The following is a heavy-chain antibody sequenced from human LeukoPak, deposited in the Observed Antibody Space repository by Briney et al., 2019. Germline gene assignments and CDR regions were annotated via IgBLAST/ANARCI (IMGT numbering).Heavy chain of an antibody. CDR2: ISGSGGST. D-gene: IGHD6-19*01. Sequence: PGGSLRLSCAASGFTFSSYAMSWVRQAPGKGLEWVSAISGSGGSTYCADSVKGRFTISRDNSKNTLYLQMNSLRAEDTAVYYCAKDLGRAVAGTIYWGQGTLVTVSS. CDR3: AKDLGRAVAGTIY. CDR1: GFTFSSYA. J-gene: IGHJ4*02. V-gene: IGHV3-23*01.